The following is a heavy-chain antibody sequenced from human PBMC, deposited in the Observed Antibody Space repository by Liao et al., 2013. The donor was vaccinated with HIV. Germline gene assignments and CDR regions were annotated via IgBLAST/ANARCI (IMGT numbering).Heavy chain of an antibody. Sequence: QVHLQESGPGLVKASETLSLTCTVSGDSMDFYYWSWIRQPVGSRLEWIGRIYTSGTTNYNPSFSSRVTMSQYRSRNQFSLRLTSVTAADTAVYYCARMPVGGYFDYWGQGTLVTVSS. CDR1: GDSMDFYY. D-gene: IGHD3-10*01. J-gene: IGHJ4*02. CDR2: IYTSGTT. V-gene: IGHV4-4*07. CDR3: ARMPVGGYFDY.